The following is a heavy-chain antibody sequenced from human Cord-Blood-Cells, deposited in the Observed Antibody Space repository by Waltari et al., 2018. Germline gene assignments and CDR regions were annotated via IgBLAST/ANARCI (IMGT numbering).Heavy chain of an antibody. CDR2: IIPSFGTA. J-gene: IGHJ4*02. Sequence: QVQLVQSGAEVKKPGSSVKVSCKASGGTFSSYAISWVRQAPGKGLEWMGGIIPSFGTANYAQKFQGRVMITADESTSTAYMELSSLRSEDTAVYYCARVHLRGRNIVATSDYWGQGTLVTVSS. CDR3: ARVHLRGRNIVATSDY. D-gene: IGHD5-12*01. CDR1: GGTFSSYA. V-gene: IGHV1-69*01.